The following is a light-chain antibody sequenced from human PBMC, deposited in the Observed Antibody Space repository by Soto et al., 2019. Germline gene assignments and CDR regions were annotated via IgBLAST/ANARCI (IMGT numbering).Light chain of an antibody. CDR3: QQYYNTPYT. Sequence: DIVMTQSPDSLAVSLGERATINCKSSRNLLYSPNNKNYLXWYQQKPGQPPKLLIYWASTRESGVPDRFSGSGSGTDFTLTISTLQAEDVAVYYCQQYYNTPYTFGQGTKLEIK. CDR1: RNLLYSPNNKNY. CDR2: WAS. J-gene: IGKJ2*01. V-gene: IGKV4-1*01.